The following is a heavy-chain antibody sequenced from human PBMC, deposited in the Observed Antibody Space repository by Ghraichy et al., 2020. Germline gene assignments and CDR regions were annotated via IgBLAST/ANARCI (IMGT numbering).Heavy chain of an antibody. Sequence: SQTLSLTCTVSGGSISSYYWSWIRQPPGKGLEWIGYIYYSGSTNYNPSLKSRVTISVDTSKNQFSLKLSSVTAADTAVYYCARVTVTTHGFGYYYYYMDVWGKGTTVTVSS. CDR2: IYYSGST. CDR3: ARVTVTTHGFGYYYYYMDV. V-gene: IGHV4-59*01. D-gene: IGHD4-17*01. J-gene: IGHJ6*03. CDR1: GGSISSYY.